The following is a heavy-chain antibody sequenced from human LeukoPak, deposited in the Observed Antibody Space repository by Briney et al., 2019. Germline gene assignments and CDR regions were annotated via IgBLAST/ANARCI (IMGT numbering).Heavy chain of an antibody. Sequence: GGSLRLSCAASGFTFSDYYMSWIRQAPGKGLEWVSYISSSGSTIYYADSVKGRFTISRDNAKNSLYLQMNSLRAEDTALYYCATLDSAMLRRADVGAFWGQGTLVTVSS. CDR2: ISSSGSTI. CDR3: ATLDSAMLRRADVGAF. V-gene: IGHV3-11*04. J-gene: IGHJ1*01. D-gene: IGHD5-18*01. CDR1: GFTFSDYY.